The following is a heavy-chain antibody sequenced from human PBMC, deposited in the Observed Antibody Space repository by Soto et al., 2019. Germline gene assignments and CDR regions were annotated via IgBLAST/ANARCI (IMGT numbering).Heavy chain of an antibody. J-gene: IGHJ6*02. CDR2: IDYSGNT. CDR1: GGSISSKSFY. Sequence: QLQLQESGPGLVKPSETLSLSCTVSGGSISSKSFYWGWIRQPPGKGLEWIGSIDYSGNTYYNASLKSRVTISVDTSKNHLSLRLTSVTAADTGVYYCARRNRMAPAGKFYYYGMDVWGQGTTVTVSS. CDR3: ARRNRMAPAGKFYYYGMDV. D-gene: IGHD6-13*01. V-gene: IGHV4-39*01.